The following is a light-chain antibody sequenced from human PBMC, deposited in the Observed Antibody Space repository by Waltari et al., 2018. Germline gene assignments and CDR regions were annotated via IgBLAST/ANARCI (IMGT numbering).Light chain of an antibody. CDR2: RSD. Sequence: QSVLTQPPSASGTPGQRVTISCSGSASNIGGNLVNWYQQLPGKAPKLLIYRSDQPPSGVPDRFSCSKTGTSASLAISGLQSEDEADYFCASWDDSLNGHWVFGGGTKVTVL. CDR1: ASNIGGNL. J-gene: IGLJ3*02. CDR3: ASWDDSLNGHWV. V-gene: IGLV1-44*01.